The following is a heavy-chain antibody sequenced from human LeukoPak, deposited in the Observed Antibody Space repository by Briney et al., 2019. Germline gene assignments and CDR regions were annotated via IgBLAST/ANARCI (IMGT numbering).Heavy chain of an antibody. V-gene: IGHV4-59*01. CDR3: AVGVGVDPEWSIDY. J-gene: IGHJ4*02. D-gene: IGHD3-3*01. Sequence: PSETLSLTCAVSGGSISSYYWSWIRQPPGKGLEWIGYIYYSGSTNNNPSLKSRVTISVDTSKNQFSLKLSSVTAADTAVYYCAVGVGVDPEWSIDYWGQGTLVTVSS. CDR1: GGSISSYY. CDR2: IYYSGST.